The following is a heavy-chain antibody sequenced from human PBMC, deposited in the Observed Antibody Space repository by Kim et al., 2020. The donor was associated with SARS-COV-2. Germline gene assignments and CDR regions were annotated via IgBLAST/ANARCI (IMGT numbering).Heavy chain of an antibody. V-gene: IGHV4-39*01. CDR2: IYYSGST. J-gene: IGHJ4*02. Sequence: SETLSLTCTVSGGSISSSSYYWGWIRQPPGKGLEWIGSIYYSGSTYYNPSLKSRVTISVDTSKNQFSLKLSSVTAADTAVYYCARITMIVGSLGYFDYWGQGTLVTVSS. CDR3: ARITMIVGSLGYFDY. CDR1: GGSISSSSYY. D-gene: IGHD3-22*01.